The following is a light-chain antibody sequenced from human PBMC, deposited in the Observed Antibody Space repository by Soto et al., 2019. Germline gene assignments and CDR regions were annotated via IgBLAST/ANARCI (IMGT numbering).Light chain of an antibody. J-gene: IGKJ1*01. CDR3: QQSYSTLWT. Sequence: DIQMTQSPSSLSASVGDRVTITCRASQSISSHLNWYQQKPGKAPKLLIYAASSLQSGVPSRFSGSGSGKDFTLTISSLQPEDFATYYCQQSYSTLWTFGQGTKVEIK. CDR2: AAS. V-gene: IGKV1-39*01. CDR1: QSISSH.